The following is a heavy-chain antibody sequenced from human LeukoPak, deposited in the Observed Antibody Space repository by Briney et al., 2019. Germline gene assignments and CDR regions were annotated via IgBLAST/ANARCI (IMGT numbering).Heavy chain of an antibody. J-gene: IGHJ4*02. CDR1: GGSISSSSYY. CDR3: ARVGRRYYFDY. Sequence: PSETLSLTFTVSGGSISSSSYYWGWIRQPPGKGLEWIGSIYYSGSTYYNPSLKSRVTISVDTSKNQFSLKLSSVTAADTAVYYCARVGRRYYFDYWGQGTLVTVSS. CDR2: IYYSGST. V-gene: IGHV4-39*07. D-gene: IGHD4-17*01.